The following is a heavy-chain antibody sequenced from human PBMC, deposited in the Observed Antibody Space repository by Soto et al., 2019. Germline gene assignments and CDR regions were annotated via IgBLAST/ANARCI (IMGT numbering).Heavy chain of an antibody. CDR2: IKQDGGEK. J-gene: IGHJ5*02. V-gene: IGHV3-7*03. D-gene: IGHD1-26*01. Sequence: GGSLRLSCAASGFTFINYWMSWVRQAPGKGLEWVANIKQDGGEKYYVDSVKGRFTISRDNAKNSLYLQMNSLRAEDTAVDYSARPKANRWSAPWGQGTLVPVSS. CDR3: ARPKANRWSAP. CDR1: GFTFINYW.